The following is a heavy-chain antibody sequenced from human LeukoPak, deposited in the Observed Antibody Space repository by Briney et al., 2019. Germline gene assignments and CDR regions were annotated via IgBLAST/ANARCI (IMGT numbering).Heavy chain of an antibody. V-gene: IGHV1-2*04. CDR2: FNPNSGGT. Sequence: GASVKVSCKASGYTFTGFYKHWVRQAPGQVLEWMGWFNPNSGGTNYAQKFQGWVTMTRDTSISTAYMELSRLRSDDTAVYYCARDATGTRPITFDMDVWGQGTTVTVSS. J-gene: IGHJ6*02. CDR3: ARDATGTRPITFDMDV. CDR1: GYTFTGFY. D-gene: IGHD1/OR15-1a*01.